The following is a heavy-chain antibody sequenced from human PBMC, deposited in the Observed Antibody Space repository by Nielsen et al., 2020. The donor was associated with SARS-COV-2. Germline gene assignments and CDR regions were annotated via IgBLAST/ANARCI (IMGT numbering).Heavy chain of an antibody. CDR3: ARVYYYGSGSRRPYYYGMDV. CDR2: IHNTGST. V-gene: IGHV4-59*01. D-gene: IGHD3-10*01. J-gene: IGHJ6*02. Sequence: WIRQPPGKGLERIGNIHNTGSTNYNPSLKSRVTISVDTSKNQFSLKLSSVTAADTAVYYCARVYYYGSGSRRPYYYGMDVWGQGTTVTVSS.